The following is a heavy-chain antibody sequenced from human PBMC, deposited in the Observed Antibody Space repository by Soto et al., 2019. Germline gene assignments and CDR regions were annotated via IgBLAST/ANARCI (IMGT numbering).Heavy chain of an antibody. CDR2: INPNSGGT. D-gene: IGHD5-18*01. Sequence: ASVKVSCKASGDTFTGYYMHWVRQAPGQGLEWMGWINPNSGGTNYAQKFQGWVTMTRDTSISTAYMELSRLRSDDTAVYYCARADTATFYYYYGMDVWGQGTTVTVSS. V-gene: IGHV1-2*04. CDR1: GDTFTGYY. J-gene: IGHJ6*02. CDR3: ARADTATFYYYYGMDV.